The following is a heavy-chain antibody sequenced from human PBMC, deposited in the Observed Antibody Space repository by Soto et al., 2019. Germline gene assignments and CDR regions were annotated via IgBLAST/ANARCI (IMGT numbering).Heavy chain of an antibody. J-gene: IGHJ6*02. V-gene: IGHV1-69*13. CDR2: IIPIFGTA. D-gene: IGHD6-19*01. CDR3: ARALDRSRSGWDYYYYYGMDV. CDR1: GGTFSSYA. Sequence: GASVKVSCKASGGTFSSYAISWVRQAPGQGLEWMGGIIPIFGTANYAQKFQGRVTITADESTSTAYMELSSLRSEDTAVYYCARALDRSRSGWDYYYYYGMDVWGQGTTVTVSS.